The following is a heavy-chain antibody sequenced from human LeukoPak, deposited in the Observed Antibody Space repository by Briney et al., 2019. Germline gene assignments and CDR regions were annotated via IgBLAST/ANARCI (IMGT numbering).Heavy chain of an antibody. Sequence: PGGSLRLSCAASGFTFSSYAMSWVRQAPGKGLEWVSAISGSGGSTYYADSVKGRFTISRDNSKNTLYLQMNSLRAEDTAVYYCAKPYSSSSTYYYYGMDAWGQGTTVTVSS. CDR2: ISGSGGST. CDR1: GFTFSSYA. D-gene: IGHD6-6*01. J-gene: IGHJ6*02. V-gene: IGHV3-23*01. CDR3: AKPYSSSSTYYYYGMDA.